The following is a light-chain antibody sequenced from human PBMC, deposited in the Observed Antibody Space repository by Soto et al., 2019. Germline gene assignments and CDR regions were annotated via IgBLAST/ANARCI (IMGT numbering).Light chain of an antibody. Sequence: DIQLTQSPSFLSASVGDRVTITCRASRGISSYLAWYQQKPGKAPKLLIYAASTLQSGVPSRFSGSGSGTEFTLTISSLQPEDFATYYCQHLNSYPTFGQGTKVEIK. CDR2: AAS. J-gene: IGKJ1*01. CDR1: RGISSY. CDR3: QHLNSYPT. V-gene: IGKV1-9*01.